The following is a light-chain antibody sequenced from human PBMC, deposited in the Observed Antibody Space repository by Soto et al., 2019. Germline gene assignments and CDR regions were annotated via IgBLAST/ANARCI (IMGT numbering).Light chain of an antibody. J-gene: IGKJ4*01. CDR3: QQYKSFSLT. CDR2: KTS. Sequence: DIQMTQSPSSVSASEGDRVTITCRASQSINNWLAWYQQKPGKAPKLLIYKTSDLESGVPSRFSGSGSGTEFSLTISSLRPDDFATYYCQQYKSFSLTFGGGTKVDIK. V-gene: IGKV1-5*03. CDR1: QSINNW.